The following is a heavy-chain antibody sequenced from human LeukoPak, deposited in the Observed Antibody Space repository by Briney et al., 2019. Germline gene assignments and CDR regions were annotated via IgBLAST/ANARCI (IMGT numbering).Heavy chain of an antibody. V-gene: IGHV3-23*01. J-gene: IGHJ4*02. Sequence: GGSLRLSCAASGFTFSSYAMSWVPRAPGKGLGWFSAISGSGGSTYYADSVKGRFTISRDNSKNTLYLQMNSLRAEDTAVYYCAKGSGFPCSSWYNYWGQGTLVTVSS. D-gene: IGHD6-13*01. CDR1: GFTFSSYA. CDR3: AKGSGFPCSSWYNY. CDR2: ISGSGGST.